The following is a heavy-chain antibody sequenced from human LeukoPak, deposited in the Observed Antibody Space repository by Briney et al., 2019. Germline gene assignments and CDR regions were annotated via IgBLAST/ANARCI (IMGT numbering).Heavy chain of an antibody. V-gene: IGHV1-2*02. CDR2: INPNSGGT. J-gene: IGHJ4*02. D-gene: IGHD3-10*01. CDR3: ARSSPYYYGSGSYRVLFY. CDR1: GYTFTGYY. Sequence: ASVKVSCKASGYTFTGYYMHWVRQAPGQGLEWMGWINPNSGGTNYAQKFQGRATMTRDTSISTAYMELSRLRSDDTAVYYCARSSPYYYGSGSYRVLFYWGQGTLVTVSS.